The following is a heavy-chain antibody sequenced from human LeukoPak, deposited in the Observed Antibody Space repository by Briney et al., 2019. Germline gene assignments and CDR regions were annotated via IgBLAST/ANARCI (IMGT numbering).Heavy chain of an antibody. CDR2: IWYDGSNK. D-gene: IGHD5-18*01. CDR1: GFTFSSYG. V-gene: IGHV3-33*01. J-gene: IGHJ4*02. CDR3: AREGGDRAMAFDY. Sequence: GGSLRLSCAASGFTFSSYGMHWVRQAPGKGLEWVAVIWYDGSNKYYGDSVKGRFTISRDNSKYTLFLQMNCLRTEDTAVYYCAREGGDRAMAFDYWGQGTLVTVSS.